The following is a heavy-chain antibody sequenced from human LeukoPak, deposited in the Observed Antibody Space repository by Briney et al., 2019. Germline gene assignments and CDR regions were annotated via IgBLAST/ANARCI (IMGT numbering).Heavy chain of an antibody. CDR3: ASWDSSGYHPDY. CDR2: INHSGST. Sequence: GSLRLSCAASGFTFDDYGMSCIRQPPGKGQEWIGEINHSGSTNYNPSLKSRVTISVDTSKNQFSLKLSSVTAADTAVYYCASWDSSGYHPDYWGQGTLVTVSS. D-gene: IGHD3-22*01. CDR1: GFTFDDYG. V-gene: IGHV4-34*01. J-gene: IGHJ4*02.